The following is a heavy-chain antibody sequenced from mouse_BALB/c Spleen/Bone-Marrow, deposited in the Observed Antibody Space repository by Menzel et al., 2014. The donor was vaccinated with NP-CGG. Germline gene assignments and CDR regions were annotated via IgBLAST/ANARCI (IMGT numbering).Heavy chain of an antibody. CDR2: ILPGRGST. V-gene: IGHV1-9*01. CDR1: GYTFXSYW. CDR3: ARWDTTAMDY. J-gene: IGHJ4*01. D-gene: IGHD1-1*01. Sequence: VQLQQSGAELMKPGASVKISCKATGYTFXSYWIEWVKQRPGHGLEWIGEILPGRGSTNYNEQFKGKATFTSDTSSNTAYMQPSSLTSEDSAVYYCARWDTTAMDYWGQGTSVTVSS.